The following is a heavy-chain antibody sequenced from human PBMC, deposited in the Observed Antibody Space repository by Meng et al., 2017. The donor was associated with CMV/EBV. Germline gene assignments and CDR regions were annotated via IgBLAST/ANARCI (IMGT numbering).Heavy chain of an antibody. CDR1: GYRFSDHY. D-gene: IGHD1-1*01. J-gene: IGHJ4*02. CDR2: IYPNSGGT. V-gene: IGHV1-2*02. Sequence: QVQLVQPGADVKSPGASVNVSCQTSGYRFSDHYMQWVRQAPGQWLEWMGWIYPNSGGTHYAQKFQDRVTMTRDTSISTVYMELSRLTSDDTAVYYCVRDHNWGPDYWGQGTLVTVSS. CDR3: VRDHNWGPDY.